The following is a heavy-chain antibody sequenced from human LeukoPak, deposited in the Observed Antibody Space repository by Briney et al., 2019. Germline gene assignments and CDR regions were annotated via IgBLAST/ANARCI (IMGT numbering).Heavy chain of an antibody. J-gene: IGHJ6*03. Sequence: SGTLSLTCAVSGGSISSSNWWSWVRQPPGKGLEWIGEIYHSGSTNYNPSLKSRVTISVDKSKNQFSLKLSSVTAADTAVYYCARGRYYDILTGYTGYYMDVWGKGTTVTVSS. V-gene: IGHV4-4*02. CDR2: IYHSGST. CDR1: GGSISSSNW. D-gene: IGHD3-9*01. CDR3: ARGRYYDILTGYTGYYMDV.